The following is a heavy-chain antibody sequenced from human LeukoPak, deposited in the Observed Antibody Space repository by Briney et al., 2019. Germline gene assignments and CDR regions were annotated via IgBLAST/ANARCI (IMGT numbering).Heavy chain of an antibody. V-gene: IGHV4-30-2*01. CDR3: ARGTAAAGFDWFDP. CDR1: GGSISSGGYS. Sequence: PSETLSLTCAVSGGSISSGGYSWSWIRQPPGKGLEWIGYIYHSGSTYYNPSLKSRVTISVDRSKNQLSLKLSSVTAADTAVYYCARGTAAAGFDWFDPWGQGTLVTVSS. J-gene: IGHJ5*02. D-gene: IGHD6-13*01. CDR2: IYHSGST.